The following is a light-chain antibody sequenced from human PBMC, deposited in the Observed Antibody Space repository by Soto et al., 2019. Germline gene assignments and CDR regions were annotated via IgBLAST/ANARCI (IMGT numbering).Light chain of an antibody. CDR1: QSISNW. CDR3: QQYHHYYT. Sequence: QMTQSHSSMPGSVGDRVTITCRASQSISNWLAWYQQKPGKAPQVLINDASSLKSGVPSSFSGSASGTEFTLTISRLPPEYSATYYCQQYHHYYTFGQGTKVDIK. V-gene: IGKV1-5*01. CDR2: DAS. J-gene: IGKJ2*01.